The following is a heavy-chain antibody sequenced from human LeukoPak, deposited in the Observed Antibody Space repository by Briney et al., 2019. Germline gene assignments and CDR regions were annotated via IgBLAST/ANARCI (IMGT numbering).Heavy chain of an antibody. CDR1: GGSISSYY. CDR2: IYYSGST. J-gene: IGHJ3*02. Sequence: PSQTLSLTCTVSGGSISSYYWSWIRQPPGKGLEWIGYIYYSGSTNYNPSLKSRVTISVDTSKNQFSLKLSSVTAADTAVYYCASYTYANYYGSGSYYNDAFDIWGQGTMVTVSS. V-gene: IGHV4-59*01. D-gene: IGHD3-10*01. CDR3: ASYTYANYYGSGSYYNDAFDI.